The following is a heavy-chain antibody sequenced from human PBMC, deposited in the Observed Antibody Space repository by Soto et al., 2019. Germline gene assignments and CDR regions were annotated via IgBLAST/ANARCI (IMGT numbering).Heavy chain of an antibody. CDR3: ARDQSFDRTYYYGIDV. Sequence: GSSVKVSCKSSGYPFTHYGITWILQAPEQGLEWMGWISPFNGNTNYGQTLQGRVTLTTDTSTSTVYMELRSLRSDDTAVYYCARDQSFDRTYYYGIDVWGQGTTVTVSS. J-gene: IGHJ6*02. V-gene: IGHV1-18*01. CDR2: ISPFNGNT. CDR1: GYPFTHYG. D-gene: IGHD3-16*01.